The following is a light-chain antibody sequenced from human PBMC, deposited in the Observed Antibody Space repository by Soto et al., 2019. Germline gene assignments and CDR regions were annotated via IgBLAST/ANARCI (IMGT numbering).Light chain of an antibody. J-gene: IGLJ1*01. Sequence: QSALTQPASVSGSPGQSITISCTVTSSDVGNYNYVSWYQQHPGKAPKLMIYEVSNRPSGVSNRFSGSKSGNTASLTISGLQAEDEADYYCSSYTSSTDYVFGAGTKVTVL. V-gene: IGLV2-14*01. CDR2: EVS. CDR1: SSDVGNYNY. CDR3: SSYTSSTDYV.